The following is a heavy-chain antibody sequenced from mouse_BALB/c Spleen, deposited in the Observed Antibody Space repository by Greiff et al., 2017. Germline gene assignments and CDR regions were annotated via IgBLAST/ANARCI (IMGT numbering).Heavy chain of an antibody. D-gene: IGHD2-1*01. Sequence: VQLKESGPSLVKPSQTLSLTCSVTGDSIPSGYWNWIRKFPGNKLEYMGYISYSGSTSYNPSLKSRISITRDPSKNQYYLQLNSVTTEDPATYYCARSWGNPWCAYWGQGTLVTVSA. CDR3: ARSWGNPWCAY. V-gene: IGHV3-8*02. J-gene: IGHJ3*01. CDR1: GDSIPSGY. CDR2: ISYSGST.